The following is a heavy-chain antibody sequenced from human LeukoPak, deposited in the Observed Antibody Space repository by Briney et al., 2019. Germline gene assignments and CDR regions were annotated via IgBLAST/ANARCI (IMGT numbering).Heavy chain of an antibody. D-gene: IGHD3-22*01. CDR2: IYYSGRT. CDR1: GGSISSSSYY. CDR3: ASNSATYYYDSSGYYHDY. J-gene: IGHJ4*02. V-gene: IGHV4-39*01. Sequence: TETLSLTCTVSGGSISSSSYYWGWIRQPPRKGLEWIGSIYYSGRTYYNPSLKSRVTISVDTSKNQFSLKPSSVTAADTAVYYCASNSATYYYDSSGYYHDYWGQGTLVTVSS.